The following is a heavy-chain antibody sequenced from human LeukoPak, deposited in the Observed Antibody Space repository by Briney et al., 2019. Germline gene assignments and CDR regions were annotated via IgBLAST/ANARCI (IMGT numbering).Heavy chain of an antibody. Sequence: GESLKISCKGSGYSFTSYWIGWVRQMPGKGLEWMGIIYPGDSDTRYSPSFQGQVTISADKSISTACLQWSSLKASDTAMYYCARHVVVVAATPRNWFDPWGQGTLVTVSS. CDR1: GYSFTSYW. CDR2: IYPGDSDT. V-gene: IGHV5-51*01. D-gene: IGHD2-15*01. CDR3: ARHVVVVAATPRNWFDP. J-gene: IGHJ5*02.